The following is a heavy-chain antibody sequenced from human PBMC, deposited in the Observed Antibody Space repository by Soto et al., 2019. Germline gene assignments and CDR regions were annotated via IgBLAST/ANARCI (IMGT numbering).Heavy chain of an antibody. CDR3: AKNWDTTSSASSH. CDR1: GFTFSTYA. D-gene: IGHD6-6*01. V-gene: IGHV3-23*01. J-gene: IGHJ4*02. CDR2: ISGTGGST. Sequence: VQLLESGGGLVQPGGSLRLSCAASGFTFSTYAMSWVRQAPGTGLEWVSAISGTGGSTYYADSVKGRFTISRDNSKNTLYLQMNSLRAEDTAVYYCAKNWDTTSSASSHWGQGTLVTVSS.